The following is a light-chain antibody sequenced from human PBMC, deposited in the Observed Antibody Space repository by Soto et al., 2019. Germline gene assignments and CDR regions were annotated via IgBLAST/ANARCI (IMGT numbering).Light chain of an antibody. CDR1: SSDVGGYNA. V-gene: IGLV2-14*01. J-gene: IGLJ1*01. Sequence: QSVLTQPASVSGSPGQSITISCSGTSSDVGGYNAVSWYQQHSDKAPKLMIYDVSNRPSGISDRFSASKSGNMASLTISGLQAEDEADYYCSSYTVTGSYVFGTGTKVTVL. CDR2: DVS. CDR3: SSYTVTGSYV.